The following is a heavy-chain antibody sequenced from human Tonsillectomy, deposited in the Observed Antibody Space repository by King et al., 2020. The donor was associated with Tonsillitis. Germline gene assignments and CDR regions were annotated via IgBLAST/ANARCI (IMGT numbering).Heavy chain of an antibody. CDR3: AKDPRPRIGLWLYF. CDR2: ISGTGDST. CDR1: GFTFSKFA. D-gene: IGHD1-26*01. V-gene: IGHV3-23*04. Sequence: EVQLVESGGGLVQPGGSLRLSCAASGFTFSKFAMTWVRQAPGKGLEWVSGISGTGDSTYYADSVKGRFTISRDNSKNTLYLQMNSLRAEDTAVYYCAKDPRPRIGLWLYFWGHGTLVTVSS. J-gene: IGHJ5*01.